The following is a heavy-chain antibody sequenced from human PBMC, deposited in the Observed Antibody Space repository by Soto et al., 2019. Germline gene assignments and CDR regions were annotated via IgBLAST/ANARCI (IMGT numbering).Heavy chain of an antibody. CDR2: INPNSGGT. V-gene: IGHV1-2*02. J-gene: IGHJ6*02. CDR3: AREISSSWLRYGMDV. CDR1: GYTFTGYN. D-gene: IGHD6-13*01. Sequence: ALVKVSCKASGYTFTGYNMHWVRQAPGQGLEWMGWINPNSGGTNYAQKFQGRVTMTRDTSISTAYMELSRLRSDDTAVYNCAREISSSWLRYGMDVWGQGTKVTVS.